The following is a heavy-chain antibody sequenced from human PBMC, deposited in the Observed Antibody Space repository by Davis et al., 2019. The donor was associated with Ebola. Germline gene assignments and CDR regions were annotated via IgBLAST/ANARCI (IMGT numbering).Heavy chain of an antibody. CDR1: GFTFSTYG. D-gene: IGHD2-21*02. J-gene: IGHJ4*02. Sequence: GESLKISCAASGFTFSTYGMHWVRQAPGKGLEWVAVISYDGSNKYYADSVKGRFTISRDNSKNTLYLQMNSLRAEDTAVYYCAKINVVVTAMRFDYWGQGTLVTVSS. V-gene: IGHV3-30*18. CDR3: AKINVVVTAMRFDY. CDR2: ISYDGSNK.